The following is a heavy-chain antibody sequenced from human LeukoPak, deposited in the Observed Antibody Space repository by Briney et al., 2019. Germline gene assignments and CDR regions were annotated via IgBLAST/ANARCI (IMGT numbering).Heavy chain of an antibody. Sequence: GGSLRLSCAASGFTFSGYSMNWIRQAPGKGLEWVSSISSGSNYIYYADSVKGRFTISRDNSKNTLYLQMNSLRAEDTAVYYCAREGVVQRYYYDSSGYPKPNWFDPWGQGTLVTVSS. CDR1: GFTFSGYS. D-gene: IGHD3-22*01. J-gene: IGHJ5*02. CDR3: AREGVVQRYYYDSSGYPKPNWFDP. CDR2: ISSGSNYI. V-gene: IGHV3-21*01.